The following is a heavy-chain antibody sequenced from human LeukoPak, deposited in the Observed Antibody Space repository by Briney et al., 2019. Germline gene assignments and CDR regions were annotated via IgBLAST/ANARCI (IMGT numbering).Heavy chain of an antibody. V-gene: IGHV3-7*05. CDR2: IKEDGREK. Sequence: GGSLRLSCEASGFTFSSYWMSWVRQVPGKGLEWVANIKEDGREKYFVDSVKGRFTISRDNAKNSLFLQMNSLRVEDTAGYYCARELPGGFGYWGQGTLVTVSS. D-gene: IGHD3-10*01. CDR1: GFTFSSYW. CDR3: ARELPGGFGY. J-gene: IGHJ4*02.